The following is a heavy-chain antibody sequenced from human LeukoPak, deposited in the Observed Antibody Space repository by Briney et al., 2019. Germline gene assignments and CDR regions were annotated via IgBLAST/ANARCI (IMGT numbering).Heavy chain of an antibody. J-gene: IGHJ5*02. D-gene: IGHD6-13*01. Sequence: SVKVSCKASGGTFSSYAISWVRQAPGQGLEWMGGIIPIFGTANYAQKFQGRVTITADESTSTAYMELSSLRSENTAVYYCARRVYSSSWYSWFDPWGQGTLVTVSS. V-gene: IGHV1-69*13. CDR3: ARRVYSSSWYSWFDP. CDR1: GGTFSSYA. CDR2: IIPIFGTA.